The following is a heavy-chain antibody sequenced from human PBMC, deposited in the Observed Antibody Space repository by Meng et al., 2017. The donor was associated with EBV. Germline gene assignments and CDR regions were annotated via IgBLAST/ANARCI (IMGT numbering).Heavy chain of an antibody. CDR2: ISAYNDNT. CDR3: ARDGRLYDTPSPFDY. V-gene: IGHV1-18*01. D-gene: IGHD3-22*01. Sequence: VLIVASVPGVITPGASATVSYNAACYTFTSVGIRWVRQPTGQRLEWIGWISAYNDNTNYAQKLQGRVTMTTDTSTSTAYMELRSLRSDDTAVYYCARDGRLYDTPSPFDYWGQGTLVTVSS. CDR1: CYTFTSVG. J-gene: IGHJ4*02.